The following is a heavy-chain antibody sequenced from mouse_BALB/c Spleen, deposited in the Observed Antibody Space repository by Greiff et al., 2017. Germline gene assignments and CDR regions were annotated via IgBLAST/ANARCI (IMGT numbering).Heavy chain of an antibody. V-gene: IGHV3-8*02. CDR1: GDSITSGY. J-gene: IGHJ4*01. D-gene: IGHD2-4*01. CDR3: ARYPLDYDYAMDY. Sequence: EVQVVESGPSLVKPSQTLSLTCSVTGDSITSGYWNWIRKFPGNKLEYMGYISYSGSTYYNPSLKSRISITRDTSKNQYYLQLNSVTTEDTATYYCARYPLDYDYAMDYWGQGTSVTVSS. CDR2: ISYSGST.